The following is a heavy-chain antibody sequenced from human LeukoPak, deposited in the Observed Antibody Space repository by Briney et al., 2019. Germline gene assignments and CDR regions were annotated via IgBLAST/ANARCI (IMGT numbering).Heavy chain of an antibody. D-gene: IGHD1-26*01. CDR3: ARGLGGSYLYYFDY. CDR1: GVSISSSSYY. CDR2: IYYSGST. Sequence: EPSETLSLTCTVSGVSISSSSYYWGWIRQPPGKGLEAIGRIYYSGSTYYNPSLKRRATISVDTSKNQFSLKLSSVTAADTAVYYCARGLGGSYLYYFDYWGQGTLVTVSS. V-gene: IGHV4-39*01. J-gene: IGHJ4*02.